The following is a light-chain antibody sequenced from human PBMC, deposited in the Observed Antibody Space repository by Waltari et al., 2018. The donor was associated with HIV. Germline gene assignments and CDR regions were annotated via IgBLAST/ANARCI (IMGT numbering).Light chain of an antibody. Sequence: DIQMTQSPSSLSASVGDRVTVTCRASQKINNYLNWYQQKPGKAPKLLIYGATTLQSGVPSRFSGSGSGTDFNLPINSLQPDDFATYYCQQSFTSLPYTFGQGTRLEV. CDR3: QQSFTSLPYT. CDR2: GAT. V-gene: IGKV1-39*01. CDR1: QKINNY. J-gene: IGKJ2*01.